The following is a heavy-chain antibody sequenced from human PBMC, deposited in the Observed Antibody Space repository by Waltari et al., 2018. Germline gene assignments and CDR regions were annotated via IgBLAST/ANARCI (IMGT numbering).Heavy chain of an antibody. Sequence: QLQLQESGPGLVKPSETLSLTCTVSGGSISSSRYYWGCIRQPPGKGLEWIGRIYYSGSTYYNPSLKSRVTISVDTSKNQFSLKLSSVTAADTAVYYCARRERGYYSTSGYFDLWGRGTLVTVSS. J-gene: IGHJ2*01. CDR2: IYYSGST. D-gene: IGHD3-22*01. CDR1: GGSISSSRYY. CDR3: ARRERGYYSTSGYFDL. V-gene: IGHV4-39*01.